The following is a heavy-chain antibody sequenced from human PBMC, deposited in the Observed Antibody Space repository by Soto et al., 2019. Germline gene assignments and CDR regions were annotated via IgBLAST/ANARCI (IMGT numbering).Heavy chain of an antibody. Sequence: SETLSLTCAVYGGSFSGYYWSWIRQPPGKGLEWIGEINHSGSTNYNPSLKSRVTISVDTSKNQFSLKLSSVTAADTAVYYCARRGDYWGQGTLVTVSS. CDR2: INHSGST. D-gene: IGHD3-10*01. CDR3: ARRGDY. J-gene: IGHJ4*02. V-gene: IGHV4-34*01. CDR1: GGSFSGYY.